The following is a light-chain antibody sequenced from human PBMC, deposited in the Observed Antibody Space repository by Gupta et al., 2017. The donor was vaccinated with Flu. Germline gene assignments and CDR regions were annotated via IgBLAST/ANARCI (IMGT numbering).Light chain of an antibody. J-gene: IGKJ5*01. Sequence: SPVTLSVSPGERATLSCRASQSVSSNLAWYQQKPGRAPRLLIYGASTRATGIPARFSGSGSGTEFTLTISSLQSEDFAIYYCQQYNNWPPITFGQGTQLEIK. V-gene: IGKV3-15*01. CDR1: QSVSSN. CDR3: QQYNNWPPIT. CDR2: GAS.